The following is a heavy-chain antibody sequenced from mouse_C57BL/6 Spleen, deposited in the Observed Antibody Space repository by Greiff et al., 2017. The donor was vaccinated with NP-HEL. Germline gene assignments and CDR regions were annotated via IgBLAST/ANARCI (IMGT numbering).Heavy chain of an antibody. Sequence: VQLQQSGAELVKPGASVKLSCTASGFNIKDYYMHWVKQRPEQGLEWIGRIDPEDGETKYAPQFQGKDTITADTSSNTAYLQLSSLTSEDTAVYYCARRDYGSLDYWGQGTTLTVSS. D-gene: IGHD1-1*01. J-gene: IGHJ2*01. CDR1: GFNIKDYY. V-gene: IGHV14-2*01. CDR3: ARRDYGSLDY. CDR2: IDPEDGET.